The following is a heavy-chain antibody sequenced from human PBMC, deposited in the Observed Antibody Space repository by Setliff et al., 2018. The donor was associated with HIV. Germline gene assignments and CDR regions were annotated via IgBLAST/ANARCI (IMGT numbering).Heavy chain of an antibody. CDR2: IYHSGST. J-gene: IGHJ6*03. D-gene: IGHD3-22*01. V-gene: IGHV4-38-2*02. CDR1: GYSISSGYY. Sequence: SETLSLTCTVSGYSISSGYYWGWIRQPPGKGLEWIGSIYHSGSTYYNPSLKSRVTISVDTSKNQFSLKLSSVTAADTAFYYCARGFSGDYLFTGYLDVWGKGTTVTVSS. CDR3: ARGFSGDYLFTGYLDV.